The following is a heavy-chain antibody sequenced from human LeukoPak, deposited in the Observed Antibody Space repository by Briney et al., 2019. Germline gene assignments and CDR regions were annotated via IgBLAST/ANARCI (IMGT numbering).Heavy chain of an antibody. J-gene: IGHJ1*01. CDR3: SSRPYDTYVI. Sequence: PGGSLRLSCAASEVSFTGAWVSWVRQATWKRLEWVGRIRSEADGGTADYAEPVKGRFTISRDDSKNTVYLQMNSLKTEDTAVYFCSSRPYDTYVIWGQGTLVTVSS. V-gene: IGHV3-15*01. CDR1: EVSFTGAW. CDR2: IRSEADGGTA. D-gene: IGHD2-21*01.